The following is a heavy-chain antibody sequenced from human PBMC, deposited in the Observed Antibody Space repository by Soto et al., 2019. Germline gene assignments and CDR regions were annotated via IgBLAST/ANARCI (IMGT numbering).Heavy chain of an antibody. CDR3: ARDSMTTVTPGAWDY. Sequence: GKASETLSLTCTVSGGSISSYYWSWIRQPPGKGLEWIGYIYYSGSTNYNPSLKSRVTISVDTSKNQFSLKLSSVTAADTAVYYCARDSMTTVTPGAWDYWGQGTLVTVSS. D-gene: IGHD4-17*01. J-gene: IGHJ4*02. CDR2: IYYSGST. V-gene: IGHV4-59*01. CDR1: GGSISSYY.